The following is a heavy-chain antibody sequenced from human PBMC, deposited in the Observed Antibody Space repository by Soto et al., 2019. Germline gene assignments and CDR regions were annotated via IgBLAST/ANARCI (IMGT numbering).Heavy chain of an antibody. V-gene: IGHV1-2*04. CDR1: GYTFTGYY. D-gene: IGHD4-4*01. Sequence: ASVKVSCKASGYTFTGYYMHWVRQAPGQGLEWMGWINPNSGSTNYAQKFQGWVTMTRDTSISTAYMELSRLRSDDTAVYYCARASILHGMDVWGQGTTVTVSS. CDR3: ARASILHGMDV. CDR2: INPNSGST. J-gene: IGHJ6*02.